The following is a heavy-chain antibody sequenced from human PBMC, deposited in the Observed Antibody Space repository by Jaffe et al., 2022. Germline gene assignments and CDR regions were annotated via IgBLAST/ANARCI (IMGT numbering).Heavy chain of an antibody. V-gene: IGHV4-34*01. CDR3: ARGYYGSGSFLRTYYYYYMDV. Sequence: QVQLQQWGAGLLKPSETLSLTCAVYGGSFSGYYWSWIRQPPGKGLEWIGEINHSGSTNYNPSLKSRVTISVDTSKNQFSLKLSSVTAADTAVYYCARGYYGSGSFLRTYYYYYMDVWGKGTTVTVSS. CDR2: INHSGST. J-gene: IGHJ6*03. D-gene: IGHD3-10*01. CDR1: GGSFSGYY.